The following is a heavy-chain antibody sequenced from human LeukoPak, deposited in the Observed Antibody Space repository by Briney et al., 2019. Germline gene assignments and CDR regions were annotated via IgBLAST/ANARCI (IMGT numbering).Heavy chain of an antibody. CDR1: GGTFSSYA. CDR2: IIPIFGTA. D-gene: IGHD4-17*01. V-gene: IGHV1-69*05. CDR3: ARGRTTVTTMRYFDL. Sequence: GASVKVSCKASGGTFSSYAISWVRQAPGQGLEWMGGIIPIFGTANYAQKFQGRVTITTDESTSTAYMELSSLRSDDTAVYYCARGRTTVTTMRYFDLWGRGTLVTVSS. J-gene: IGHJ2*01.